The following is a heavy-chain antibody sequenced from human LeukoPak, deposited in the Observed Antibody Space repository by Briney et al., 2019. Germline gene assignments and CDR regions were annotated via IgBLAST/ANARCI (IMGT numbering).Heavy chain of an antibody. CDR3: ARGAGTTVYCIDV. D-gene: IGHD1-7*01. V-gene: IGHV3-30*15. Sequence: PGGSLRLSCAASGFTFSSFPMHWVRQAPGKGLQWVAVISNDGSNKYYPDSLKGRFTISRDNSKNTLYLQMSSMTTEDTAVYYCARGAGTTVYCIDVWGRGTTVTVSS. J-gene: IGHJ6*03. CDR2: ISNDGSNK. CDR1: GFTFSSFP.